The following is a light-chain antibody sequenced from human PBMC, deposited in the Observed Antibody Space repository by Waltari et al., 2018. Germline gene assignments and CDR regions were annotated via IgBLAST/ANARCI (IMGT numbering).Light chain of an antibody. J-gene: IGKJ4*01. CDR3: QQYNNWPSLT. CDR1: QSVSSN. Sequence: EIVMTQSPATLSVSPGERATLSCRASQSVSSNLAWYQQKPGQAPRLLIYGASTRATGIPARFRGSGSGTEFTLTISSLQSEDFAVYYCQQYNNWPSLTFGGGTKVEIE. CDR2: GAS. V-gene: IGKV3-15*01.